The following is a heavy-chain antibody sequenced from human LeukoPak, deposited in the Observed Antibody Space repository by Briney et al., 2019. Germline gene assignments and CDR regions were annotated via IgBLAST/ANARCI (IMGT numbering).Heavy chain of an antibody. Sequence: ASVKVSCKASGYTFTSYYMHWVRQAPGQGLEWMGVINPSGGSTSYAQKFQGRVTMTRDMSTSTVYMELSSLRSEDTAVYYCARERPVYYYDSSGYYGSDAFDIWGQGTMVTVSS. J-gene: IGHJ3*02. V-gene: IGHV1-46*01. D-gene: IGHD3-22*01. CDR1: GYTFTSYY. CDR3: ARERPVYYYDSSGYYGSDAFDI. CDR2: INPSGGST.